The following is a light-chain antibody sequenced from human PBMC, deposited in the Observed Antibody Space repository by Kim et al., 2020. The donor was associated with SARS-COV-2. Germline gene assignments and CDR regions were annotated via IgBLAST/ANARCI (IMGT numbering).Light chain of an antibody. V-gene: IGLV4-69*01. CDR2: LNSDGSH. Sequence: SVKLTCTLSSGHSSYAIAWHQQQPEKGPRFLMKLNSDGSHSKGDGIPDRFSGSSSGAERYLTISSLQSEDEADYYCQTWGTGIRVFGGGTQLTVL. J-gene: IGLJ3*02. CDR1: SGHSSYA. CDR3: QTWGTGIRV.